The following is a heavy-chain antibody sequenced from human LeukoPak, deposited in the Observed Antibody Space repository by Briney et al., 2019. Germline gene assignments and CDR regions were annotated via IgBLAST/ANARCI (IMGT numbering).Heavy chain of an antibody. CDR1: GFALSKFA. V-gene: IGHV3-23*01. Sequence: PGGSLRLSCVASGFALSKFALTWVRQAPGKGLQWVSGITGDGVTTQYADSVKGRFTISRDNSKNTLYLQMNSLRVGDTAMYYCAKDPNGDYLGAFDFWGQGTMVTVSS. J-gene: IGHJ3*01. CDR3: AKDPNGDYLGAFDF. D-gene: IGHD4-17*01. CDR2: ITGDGVTT.